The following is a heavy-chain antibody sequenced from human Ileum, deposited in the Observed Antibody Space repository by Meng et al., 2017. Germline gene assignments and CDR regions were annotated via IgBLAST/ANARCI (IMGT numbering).Heavy chain of an antibody. Sequence: GGSLRLSCAASGFTYSRYSMNWVRQAPGKGLEWVSSISSSSCYICNADSVKGRFTVSRDNAKNSLFLQMNNLRVDDTAVYYCAGWQSRNYWGQGTLVTVSS. J-gene: IGHJ4*02. CDR1: GFTYSRYS. D-gene: IGHD6-19*01. V-gene: IGHV3-21*01. CDR2: ISSSSCYI. CDR3: AGWQSRNY.